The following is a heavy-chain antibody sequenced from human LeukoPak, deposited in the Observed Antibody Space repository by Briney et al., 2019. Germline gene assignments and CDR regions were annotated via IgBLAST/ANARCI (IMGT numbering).Heavy chain of an antibody. D-gene: IGHD3-3*01. J-gene: IGHJ6*03. CDR1: GFSFGSEA. V-gene: IGHV3-30*02. CDR2: IRYDGSNK. Sequence: HPGGSLRLSCVVSGFSFGSEAMSWVRQAPGKGLEWVTFIRYDGSNKYYADSVKGRFTISRDNSKNTLYLQMNSLRAEDTAVYYCAKGVTIFGVVIKTYMDVWGKGTTVTVSS. CDR3: AKGVTIFGVVIKTYMDV.